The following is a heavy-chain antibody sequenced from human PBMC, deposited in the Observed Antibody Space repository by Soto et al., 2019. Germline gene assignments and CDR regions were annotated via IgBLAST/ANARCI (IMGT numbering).Heavy chain of an antibody. J-gene: IGHJ6*02. V-gene: IGHV4-34*01. CDR3: ARGPYSSSWAAYYYYGMDV. CDR1: GGSFSGYY. D-gene: IGHD6-13*01. CDR2: INHSGST. Sequence: SETLSLTCAVYGGSFSGYYWSWIRQPPGKGLEWIGEINHSGSTNYNPSLKSRVTISVDTSKNQFSLKLSSVTAADTAVYYCARGPYSSSWAAYYYYGMDVWGQGTTVT.